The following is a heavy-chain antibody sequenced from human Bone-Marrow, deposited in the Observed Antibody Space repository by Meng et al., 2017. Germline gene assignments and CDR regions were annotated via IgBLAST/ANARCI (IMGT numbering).Heavy chain of an antibody. Sequence: GESLKISCAASGFTFSNAWMSWVRQAPGKGLAWVGRIKSETDGGTTDYAAPVKGRFTISRDDSENTLYLQLNSLKTEDTAVYYCTTGVSVTSYWGPGNLV. D-gene: IGHD3-16*01. CDR1: GFTFSNAW. CDR2: IKSETDGGTT. V-gene: IGHV3-15*01. J-gene: IGHJ4*01. CDR3: TTGVSVTSY.